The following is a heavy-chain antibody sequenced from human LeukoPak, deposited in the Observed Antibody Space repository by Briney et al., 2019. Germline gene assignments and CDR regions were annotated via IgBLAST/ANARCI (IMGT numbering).Heavy chain of an antibody. Sequence: PGGSLRLSCAASPFTRSNAWMSWVRQAPGKGLEWVARVKSKTDGGTTDYTAPVKGRFTISRDDSKNTLYLQMNSLKTEDTAVYYCTTVPRRVDDYWGQGTLVTVSS. CDR1: PFTRSNAW. V-gene: IGHV3-15*01. CDR3: TTVPRRVDDY. D-gene: IGHD2-15*01. CDR2: VKSKTDGGTT. J-gene: IGHJ4*02.